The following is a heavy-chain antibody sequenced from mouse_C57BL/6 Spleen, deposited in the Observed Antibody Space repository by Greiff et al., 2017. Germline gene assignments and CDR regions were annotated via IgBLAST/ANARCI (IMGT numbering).Heavy chain of an antibody. CDR3: ARIYDYYWYFDV. J-gene: IGHJ1*03. CDR1: GFTFSDYG. CDR2: ISSGSSTI. V-gene: IGHV5-17*01. D-gene: IGHD2-4*01. Sequence: DVMLVESGGGLVKPGGSLKLSCAASGFTFSDYGMHWVRQAPEKGLEWVAYISSGSSTIYYADTVKGRFTISRDNAKNTLFLQMTSLRSEDTAMYYCARIYDYYWYFDVWGTGTTVTVSS.